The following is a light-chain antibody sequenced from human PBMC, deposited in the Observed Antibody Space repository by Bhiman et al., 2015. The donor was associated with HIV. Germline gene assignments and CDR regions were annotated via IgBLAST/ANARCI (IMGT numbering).Light chain of an antibody. Sequence: QSALTQPASVSGSPGQSITISCTGTSSDVGGYNYVSWCQQHPGKAPKLLIYEVTKRPSGVPDRFSGSKSGNTASLTVSGLQAEDEADYYCSSHGGDNNFDVFGTGTKVTVL. CDR1: SSDVGGYNY. J-gene: IGLJ1*01. V-gene: IGLV2-8*01. CDR3: SSHGGDNNFDV. CDR2: EVT.